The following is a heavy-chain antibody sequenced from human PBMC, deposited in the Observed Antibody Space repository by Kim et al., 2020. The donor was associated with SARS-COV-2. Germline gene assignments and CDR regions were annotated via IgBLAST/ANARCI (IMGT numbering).Heavy chain of an antibody. J-gene: IGHJ4*02. Sequence: GGSLRLSCAASGFTFSHYAMHWVRQAPGKGLEWVALIYHGGSTYADSVKGRFTISRDNSKNTLYLQMSSLRAEDTAIYYCARGGLSARPDYWGQGTLITVSS. CDR3: ARGGLSARPDY. CDR1: GFTFSHYA. CDR2: IYHGGST. V-gene: IGHV3-33*01. D-gene: IGHD6-6*01.